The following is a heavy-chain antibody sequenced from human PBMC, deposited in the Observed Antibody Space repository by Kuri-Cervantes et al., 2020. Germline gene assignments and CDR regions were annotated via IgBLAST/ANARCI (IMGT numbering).Heavy chain of an antibody. CDR1: GFTFSSYS. J-gene: IGHJ6*03. V-gene: IGHV3-30*12. CDR2: ISYDGSNK. Sequence: GESLKISCAASGFTFSSYSMNWVRQAPGKGLEWVAVISYDGSNKYYADSVKGRFTISRDNAKNSLYLQMNSLRAEDTAVYYCARGARYYYMDVWGKGTTVTVSS. CDR3: ARGARYYYMDV.